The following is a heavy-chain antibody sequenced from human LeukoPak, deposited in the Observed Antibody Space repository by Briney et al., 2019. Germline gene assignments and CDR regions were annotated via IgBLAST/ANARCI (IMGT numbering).Heavy chain of an antibody. Sequence: SETLSLTCAVYGGSFSGYYWSWIRQPPGKGLEWIGEINHSGSTNHNPSLKSRVTISVDTSKNQFSLKLSSVTAADTAVYYCASLDYYGSGSYYKDWFDPWGQGTLVTVSS. D-gene: IGHD3-10*01. CDR3: ASLDYYGSGSYYKDWFDP. V-gene: IGHV4-34*01. CDR2: INHSGST. CDR1: GGSFSGYY. J-gene: IGHJ5*02.